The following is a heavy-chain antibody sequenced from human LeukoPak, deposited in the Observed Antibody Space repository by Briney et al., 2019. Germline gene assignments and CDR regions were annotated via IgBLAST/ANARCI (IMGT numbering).Heavy chain of an antibody. Sequence: GGSLRLSCAASGFTFSSYAMHWVRQAPGKGLEWVAVISYDGSNKYYADSVKGRFTISRDNSKNTLYLQMNSLRAEDMAVYYCARGAHSYCSSTSCYENYFDYWGQGTLVTVSS. J-gene: IGHJ4*02. D-gene: IGHD2-2*01. CDR1: GFTFSSYA. CDR2: ISYDGSNK. V-gene: IGHV3-30*04. CDR3: ARGAHSYCSSTSCYENYFDY.